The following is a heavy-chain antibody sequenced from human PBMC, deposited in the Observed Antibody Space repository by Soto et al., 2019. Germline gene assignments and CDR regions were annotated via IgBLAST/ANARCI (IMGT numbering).Heavy chain of an antibody. CDR2: IYYSGNT. Sequence: QVQLQESGPGLVKPSETLSLTCTVSGDSVSSGSYYWSWIRQPPGKGLEWIGYIYYSGNTNYNPSLKSRVTISVDPSKNQCSRKLSAVTAADTAVYDCESDPRRVTGTTVWGQGTLVTVSS. V-gene: IGHV4-61*01. CDR3: ESDPRRVTGTTV. CDR1: GDSVSSGSYY. J-gene: IGHJ4*02. D-gene: IGHD1-7*01.